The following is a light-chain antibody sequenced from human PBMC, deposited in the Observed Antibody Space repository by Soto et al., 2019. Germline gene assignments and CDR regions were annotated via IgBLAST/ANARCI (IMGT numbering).Light chain of an antibody. CDR3: QQYNNWPQT. CDR1: QSVSSK. V-gene: IGKV3-15*01. J-gene: IGKJ2*01. Sequence: EIVMTQSPVTLSVSPGERATLSCRASQSVSSKLAWYQQKPGQAPRLLIYGASTRATGIPARFSGSGSGTEFTLSISSLQSESFAVYYWQQYNNWPQTFGQGTKLEIK. CDR2: GAS.